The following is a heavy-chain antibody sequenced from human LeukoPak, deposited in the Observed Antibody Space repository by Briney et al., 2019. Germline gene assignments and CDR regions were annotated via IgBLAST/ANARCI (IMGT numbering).Heavy chain of an antibody. CDR2: IKQDGSEK. CDR1: GFTFSSYW. V-gene: IGHV3-7*01. Sequence: PGGSLRLSCAASGFTFSSYWMSWVRQAPGKGLEWVANIKQDGSEKYYVDSVKGRFTTSRDNAKNSLYLQMNSLRAEDTAVYYCARTPIRIGDLYFDYWGQGTLVTVSS. CDR3: ARTPIRIGDLYFDY. D-gene: IGHD4-17*01. J-gene: IGHJ4*02.